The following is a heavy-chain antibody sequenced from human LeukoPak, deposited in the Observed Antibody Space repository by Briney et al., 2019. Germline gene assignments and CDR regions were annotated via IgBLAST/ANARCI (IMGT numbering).Heavy chain of an antibody. CDR3: ADIKFYNLNMWLDL. V-gene: IGHV1-8*01. CDR2: MNPNSGNT. D-gene: IGHD3-10*01. CDR1: GYTFTRYD. J-gene: IGHJ5*02. Sequence: ASVKVSCKASGYTFTRYDINWVRQATGQGLEWMGWMNPNSGNTGYAQKFQGRVTMTRNTSISTAYMELSSLRSEDTAIYYCADIKFYNLNMWLDLWGQATRVTVSS.